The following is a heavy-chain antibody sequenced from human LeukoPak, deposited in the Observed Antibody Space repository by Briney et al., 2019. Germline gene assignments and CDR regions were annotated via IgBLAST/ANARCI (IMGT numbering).Heavy chain of an antibody. D-gene: IGHD2-2*02. CDR3: ARAIPTRYFMDV. CDR1: GFTFSSYG. J-gene: IGHJ6*03. Sequence: PGGSLRLSCATSGFTFSSYGIHWVRQAPGKGLEWVAFIRYDGSNKYYADSVNGRFTISRDNAENSLYLQMNSLRAEDTAVYYCARAIPTRYFMDVWGTGTTVTVSS. CDR2: IRYDGSNK. V-gene: IGHV3-30*02.